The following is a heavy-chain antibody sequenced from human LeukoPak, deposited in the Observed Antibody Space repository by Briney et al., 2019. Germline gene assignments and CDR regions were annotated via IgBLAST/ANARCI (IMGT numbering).Heavy chain of an antibody. CDR2: ISSSSSYI. J-gene: IGHJ6*03. CDR1: GFTFSSYD. CDR3: ARLGRYYYYMDV. Sequence: GGSLRLSCAASGFTFSSYDMNWVRQAPGKGLEWVSSISSSSSYIYYADSVEGRFTISRDNAKNSLYLQMNSLRAEDTPVYYCARLGRYYYYMDVWGKGTPVTVSS. V-gene: IGHV3-21*01.